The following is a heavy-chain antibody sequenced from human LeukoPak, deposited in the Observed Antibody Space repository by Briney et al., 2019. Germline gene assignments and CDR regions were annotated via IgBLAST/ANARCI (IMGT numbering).Heavy chain of an antibody. Sequence: PSETLSLTCTASGGSISSSSYYWGWIRQPPGKGLEWIGSIYYSGSTYYNPSLKSRVTISVDTSKNQFSLKLSSVTAADTAVYYCARTWYYYDSSGYYERWGQGTLVTVSS. V-gene: IGHV4-39*01. J-gene: IGHJ4*02. CDR1: GGSISSSSYY. CDR2: IYYSGST. D-gene: IGHD3-22*01. CDR3: ARTWYYYDSSGYYER.